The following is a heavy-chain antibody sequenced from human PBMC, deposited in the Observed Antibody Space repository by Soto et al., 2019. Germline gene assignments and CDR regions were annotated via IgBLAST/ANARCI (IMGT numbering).Heavy chain of an antibody. V-gene: IGHV1-69*13. J-gene: IGHJ6*02. D-gene: IGHD2-15*01. CDR2: IIPISGTT. Sequence: SVKVSCKASGGTFSTHAIIWVRQAPGHGLEWMGGIIPISGTTYYTQKFQGRVTITADEPTSTAFKELSSLKSEDTAVFYCARGYCSGGNCYSGMDVWGQGTMVTVSS. CDR1: GGTFSTHA. CDR3: ARGYCSGGNCYSGMDV.